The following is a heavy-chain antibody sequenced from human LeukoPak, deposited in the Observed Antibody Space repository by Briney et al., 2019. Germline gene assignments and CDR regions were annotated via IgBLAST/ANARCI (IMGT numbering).Heavy chain of an antibody. J-gene: IGHJ4*02. V-gene: IGHV4-4*09. CDR2: IYTGVST. D-gene: IGHD6-19*01. CDR1: GGSISTYY. CDR3: ARGHNSGSYYFDY. Sequence: PSETLSLTCTVSGGSISTYYWTWIRQPPGKGLEWIGYIYTGVSTNYNPSLKSRVTISLDTSKNQFSLKVTSLTAADTALYYCARGHNSGSYYFDYWGQGALVTVSS.